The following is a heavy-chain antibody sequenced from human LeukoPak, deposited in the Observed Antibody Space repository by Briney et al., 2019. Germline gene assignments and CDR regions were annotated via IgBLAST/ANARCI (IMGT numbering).Heavy chain of an antibody. Sequence: SETLSLTCTVSGGSISSYYWSWIRQPPGKELECIGYIYYTGSTNYNPSLKSRVTISVDTSKNQFSQILSSVTAADTAVYYCARDPPGSGSYYDYWGQGTLVTVSS. V-gene: IGHV4-59*01. CDR2: IYYTGST. CDR3: ARDPPGSGSYYDY. D-gene: IGHD3-10*01. CDR1: GGSISSYY. J-gene: IGHJ4*02.